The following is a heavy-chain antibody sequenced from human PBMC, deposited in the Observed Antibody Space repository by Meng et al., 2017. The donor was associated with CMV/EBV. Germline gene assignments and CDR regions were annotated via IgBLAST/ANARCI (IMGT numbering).Heavy chain of an antibody. CDR3: VRDHNWGPDY. CDR2: IYPNSGGT. D-gene: IGHD1-1*01. Sequence: QVQLVQPGAAVKVPGASVKVSCQTSGYRFSYHYMHWERQAPGQGLEWMGWIYPNSGGTHYAQKFQDRVTMTRDTSISTVYMELSRLTSDDTAVYYCVRDHNWGPDYWGQGTLVTVSS. J-gene: IGHJ4*02. V-gene: IGHV1-2*02. CDR1: GYRFSYHY.